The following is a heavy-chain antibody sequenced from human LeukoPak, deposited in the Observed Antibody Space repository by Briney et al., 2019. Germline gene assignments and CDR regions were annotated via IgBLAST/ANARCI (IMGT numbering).Heavy chain of an antibody. J-gene: IGHJ6*03. CDR2: ISGSGGST. CDR1: GFTFSSYA. CDR3: AKQVGAPVYGYYYMDV. D-gene: IGHD5/OR15-5a*01. V-gene: IGHV3-23*01. Sequence: PGGSLRLSCAASGFTFSSYAMSWVRQAPGKGLEWVSAISGSGGSTYYADSVKGRFTISRDNSKNTLYLQMNSLRAEDTAVYYCAKQVGAPVYGYYYMDVWGKGTTVTVSS.